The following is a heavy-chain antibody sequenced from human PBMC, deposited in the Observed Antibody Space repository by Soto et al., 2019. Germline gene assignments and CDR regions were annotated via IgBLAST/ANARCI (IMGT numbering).Heavy chain of an antibody. CDR1: GYTFTGYY. Sequence: ASVKVSCKASGYTFTGYYMHWVRQAPGQGLEWMGWINPNSGGTNYAQKFQGRVTMTWDTSISTAYMELSRLRSDDTAVYYCAREPYSSSFMDVWGQGTTVTVSS. V-gene: IGHV1-2*02. J-gene: IGHJ6*02. CDR2: INPNSGGT. D-gene: IGHD6-13*01. CDR3: AREPYSSSFMDV.